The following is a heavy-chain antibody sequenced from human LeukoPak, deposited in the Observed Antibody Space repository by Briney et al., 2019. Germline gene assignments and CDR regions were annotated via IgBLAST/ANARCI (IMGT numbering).Heavy chain of an antibody. CDR1: SYSFTSYW. J-gene: IGHJ4*02. CDR2: IYPGDSDT. V-gene: IGHV5-51*01. CDR3: ARLIDTSYFDY. D-gene: IGHD3-16*02. Sequence: GASLNSSCKCSSYSFTSYWIGVVRALPGEGLEWVWIIYPGDSDTRYRPSFQGQVPISADKSIRTAYLQWSSLKATDTAMYYCARLIDTSYFDYWGQGTLVTVSS.